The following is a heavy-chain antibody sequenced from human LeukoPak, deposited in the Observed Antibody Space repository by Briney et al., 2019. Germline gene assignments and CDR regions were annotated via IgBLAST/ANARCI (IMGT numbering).Heavy chain of an antibody. CDR2: ISSSGSTI. Sequence: PGGSLRLSCAASGFTFSDYYMSWIRQAPGKGLEWVSYISSSGSTIYYADSVKGRFTISRDNAKNSLYLQMNSLRAEDTAVYYCARARYSSGWYVPEGPGDYFDYWGQGTLVTVSS. J-gene: IGHJ4*02. V-gene: IGHV3-11*01. D-gene: IGHD6-19*01. CDR3: ARARYSSGWYVPEGPGDYFDY. CDR1: GFTFSDYY.